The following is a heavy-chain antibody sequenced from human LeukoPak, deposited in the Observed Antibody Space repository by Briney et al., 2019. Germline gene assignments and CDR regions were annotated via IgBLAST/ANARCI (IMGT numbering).Heavy chain of an antibody. CDR2: ISAGSSSI. V-gene: IGHV3-48*04. J-gene: IGHJ4*02. Sequence: GGSLRLSCAASGFTFSSYSMNWVRQAPGKGLEWISYISAGSSSIYYADSVKGRFTTSRDNAKNSLFLQMDSLRADDTAVYYCARVWSSSYPSDYWGQGALVTVSS. CDR3: ARVWSSSYPSDY. D-gene: IGHD6-6*01. CDR1: GFTFSSYS.